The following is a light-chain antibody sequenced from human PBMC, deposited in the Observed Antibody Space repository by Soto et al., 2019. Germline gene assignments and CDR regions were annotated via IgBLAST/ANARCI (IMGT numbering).Light chain of an antibody. Sequence: DIQMTQSPSSLSASLGDRVTITCRASHSISNFLNWYQQKPGKAPNLLIYTASSLQSGVPSRFSGSGSGPAFTLTISSLQPEDFASYYCQQSYSTPYSFGQGTKLDIK. CDR2: TAS. V-gene: IGKV1-39*01. J-gene: IGKJ2*03. CDR3: QQSYSTPYS. CDR1: HSISNF.